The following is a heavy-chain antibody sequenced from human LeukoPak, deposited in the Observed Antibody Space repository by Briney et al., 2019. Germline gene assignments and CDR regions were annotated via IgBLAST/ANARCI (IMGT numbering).Heavy chain of an antibody. CDR1: GRSISSYY. D-gene: IGHD3-10*01. V-gene: IGHV4-59*01. CDR2: IYYSGNS. Sequence: PSETLSLTCTVSGRSISSYYWTWIRQPPGKGLEWIGYIYYSGNSNYNPSLKSRVTMSVDTSKNQFSLKLTSVTAADTAVYYCASGTYGSDYWGQGTLVTVSS. J-gene: IGHJ4*02. CDR3: ASGTYGSDY.